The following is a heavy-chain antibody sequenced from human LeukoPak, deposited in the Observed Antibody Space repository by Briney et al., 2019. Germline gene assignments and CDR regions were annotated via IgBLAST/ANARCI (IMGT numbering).Heavy chain of an antibody. J-gene: IGHJ4*02. D-gene: IGHD5-18*01. CDR3: AKDGLVGYSSFDY. CDR1: GFTFSSYG. V-gene: IGHV3-33*06. Sequence: PGRSLRLSCAASGFTFSSYGMHWVRQAPGKGLEWVAVIWYDGSNKYYADSVKGRFTISRDNSKNTLYLQMNSLRAEDTAVYYCAKDGLVGYSSFDYWGQGTLVTVSS. CDR2: IWYDGSNK.